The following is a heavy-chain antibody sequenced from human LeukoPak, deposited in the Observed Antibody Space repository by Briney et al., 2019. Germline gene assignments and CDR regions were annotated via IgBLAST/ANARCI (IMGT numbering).Heavy chain of an antibody. CDR1: GGSISDYY. CDR3: AREEDCSGGICYLGNAFDI. V-gene: IGHV4-4*07. D-gene: IGHD2-15*01. CDR2: TYTSGST. Sequence: PSETLSLTCTVSGGSISDYYWSWIRQPAGKGLEWIGRTYTSGSTNYNPSLKSRVTMSVDTSKNQFSLKLSSVTAADTAVYYCAREEDCSGGICYLGNAFDIWGQGTMVTVSS. J-gene: IGHJ3*02.